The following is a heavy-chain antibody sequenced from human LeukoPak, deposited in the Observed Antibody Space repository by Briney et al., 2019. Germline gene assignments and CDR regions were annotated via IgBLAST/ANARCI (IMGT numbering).Heavy chain of an antibody. CDR2: ISGSGGST. CDR3: ARDLNYYDSSGYKAFDI. D-gene: IGHD3-22*01. Sequence: PGGSLRLSCAASGFTFSSYAMSWVRQAPGKGLEWVSAISGSGGSTYYADSVKGRFTISRDNSKNTLYLQMNSLRAEDTAVYYCARDLNYYDSSGYKAFDIWGQGTMVTVSS. V-gene: IGHV3-23*01. CDR1: GFTFSSYA. J-gene: IGHJ3*02.